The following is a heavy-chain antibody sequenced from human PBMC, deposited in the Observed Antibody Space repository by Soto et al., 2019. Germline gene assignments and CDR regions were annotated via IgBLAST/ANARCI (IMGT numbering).Heavy chain of an antibody. D-gene: IGHD1-1*01. CDR3: ARGPPWRPGVQETWFDP. Sequence: QVQLQESGPGLVKPSETLSLTCTVSGGSVSSGSYYWSWIRQPPGKGLEWIGYIYYSGSTNYNPSLKSRVTISVDTSKNQFSLKLSSVTAADTAVYYCARGPPWRPGVQETWFDPWGQGTLVTVSS. CDR2: IYYSGST. J-gene: IGHJ5*02. CDR1: GGSVSSGSYY. V-gene: IGHV4-61*01.